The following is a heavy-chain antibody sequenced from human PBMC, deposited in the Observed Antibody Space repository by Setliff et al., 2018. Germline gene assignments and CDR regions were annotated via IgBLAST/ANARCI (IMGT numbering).Heavy chain of an antibody. J-gene: IGHJ4*01. V-gene: IGHV4-34*01. D-gene: IGHD3-9*01. CDR1: GGSLSGYF. CDR3: ARAPNDLGVDWLFNNYFDY. Sequence: SETLSLTCAVYGGSLSGYFWTWIRQPPGKGLEWIGEINHSGITNYNPSLKSRVTIAVDAPDNHFSLKLRSVTAADTAVYYCARAPNDLGVDWLFNNYFDYWGHGTLVTVSS. CDR2: INHSGIT.